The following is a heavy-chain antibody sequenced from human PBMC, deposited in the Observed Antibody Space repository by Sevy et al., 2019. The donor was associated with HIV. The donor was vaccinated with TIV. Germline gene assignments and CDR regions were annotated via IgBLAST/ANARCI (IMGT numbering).Heavy chain of an antibody. CDR1: GFTFSDYY. J-gene: IGHJ4*02. Sequence: GGSLRLSCAASGFTFSDYYMTWIRQAPGKGLEWISYISSRRSYTNYADSVNGRFTISRDNAKNSLYLQMNSLRAEDAAVYYCARCRVVAADYYFDYWGRGTLVTVSS. D-gene: IGHD1-26*01. CDR3: ARCRVVAADYYFDY. CDR2: ISSRRSYT. V-gene: IGHV3-11*06.